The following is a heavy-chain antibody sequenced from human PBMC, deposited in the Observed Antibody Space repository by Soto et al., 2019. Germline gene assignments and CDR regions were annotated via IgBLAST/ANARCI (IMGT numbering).Heavy chain of an antibody. V-gene: IGHV4-59*01. CDR2: IYYSGST. CDR1: GGSISSYY. D-gene: IGHD3-22*01. CDR3: ARRRNYYDSSGYDY. J-gene: IGHJ4*02. Sequence: PSETLSLTCTVSGGSISSYYWSWIRQPPGKGLEWIGYIYYSGSTNYNPSLKSRVTISVDTSKNQFSLKLSSVTAADTAVYYCARRRNYYDSSGYDYWGQGTLVTVSS.